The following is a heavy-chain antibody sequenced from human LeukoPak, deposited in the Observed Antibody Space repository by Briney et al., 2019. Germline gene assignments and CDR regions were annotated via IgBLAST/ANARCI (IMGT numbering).Heavy chain of an antibody. CDR1: GFTFSSYA. D-gene: IGHD2-21*02. CDR3: AKDLNVYCGGDCYSPPDY. J-gene: IGHJ4*02. CDR2: ISGSGGST. V-gene: IGHV3-23*01. Sequence: QPGASLRLSCAASGFTFSSYAMSWVRQAPGKGLEWVSAISGSGGSTYYADSVKGRFTISRDNSKNTLYLQMNSLRAEDTAVYYCAKDLNVYCGGDCYSPPDYWGQGTLVTVSS.